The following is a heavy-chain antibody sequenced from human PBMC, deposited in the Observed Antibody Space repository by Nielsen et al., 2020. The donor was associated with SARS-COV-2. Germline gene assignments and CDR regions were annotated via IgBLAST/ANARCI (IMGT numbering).Heavy chain of an antibody. Sequence: GESLKISCAASGFTFSSLWMSWVRQVPGKGLEWVADIKPDGSEKFYVDSVKGRFTISRDNAKNTLYLQMSSLRVEDTAVYYCARDMPGGVAARPWFDPRGQGTLVTVSS. D-gene: IGHD6-6*01. V-gene: IGHV3-7*01. CDR2: IKPDGSEK. J-gene: IGHJ5*02. CDR3: ARDMPGGVAARPWFDP. CDR1: GFTFSSLW.